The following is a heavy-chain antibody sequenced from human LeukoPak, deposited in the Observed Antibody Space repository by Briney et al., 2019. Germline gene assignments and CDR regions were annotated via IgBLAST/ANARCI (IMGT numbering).Heavy chain of an antibody. Sequence: SETLSLTCAVYGGSFSGYYWSWIRQPPGKGLEWIGEINHSGSTNYNPSLKSRVTISVDTSKNQFSLKLSSVTAADTAEYYCARGLRYFDWLSTGGWFDPWGQGTLVTVSS. CDR1: GGSFSGYY. CDR2: INHSGST. D-gene: IGHD3-9*01. J-gene: IGHJ5*02. V-gene: IGHV4-34*01. CDR3: ARGLRYFDWLSTGGWFDP.